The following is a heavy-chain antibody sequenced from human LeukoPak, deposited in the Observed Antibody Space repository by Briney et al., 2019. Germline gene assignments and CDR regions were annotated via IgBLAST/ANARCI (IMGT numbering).Heavy chain of an antibody. Sequence: SETLSLTCAVYGGSFSGYYWSWIRQPPGKGLEWIGEINHSGSTNYNPSLKSRVTISVDTSKNQFSLKLSSVTAADTAVYYCARGLSCGSGSYYYDYWGQGTLVTVSS. CDR3: ARGLSCGSGSYYYDY. J-gene: IGHJ4*02. CDR2: INHSGST. D-gene: IGHD3-10*01. V-gene: IGHV4-34*01. CDR1: GGSFSGYY.